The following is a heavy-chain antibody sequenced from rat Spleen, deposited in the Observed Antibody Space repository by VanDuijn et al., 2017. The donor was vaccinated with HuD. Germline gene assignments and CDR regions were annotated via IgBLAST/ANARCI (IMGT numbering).Heavy chain of an antibody. CDR2: ISSGGGNT. CDR1: GFTFSNYG. V-gene: IGHV5S13*01. CDR3: ARPTTEGIDY. Sequence: EVQLVESGGGLVQPGRSLKLSCAASGFTFSNYGMTWVRQAPTRGLEWVASISSGGGNTYHRDSVKGRFTISRDNAKNTLYLQMDSLRSEDTATYYCARPTTEGIDYWGQGVMVTVSS. D-gene: IGHD1-11*01. J-gene: IGHJ2*01.